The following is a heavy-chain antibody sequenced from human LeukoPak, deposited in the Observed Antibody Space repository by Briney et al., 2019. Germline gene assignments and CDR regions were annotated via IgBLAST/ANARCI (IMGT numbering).Heavy chain of an antibody. V-gene: IGHV3-30*18. D-gene: IGHD4-17*01. CDR3: AKDRAGDYGVFY. J-gene: IGHJ4*02. Sequence: PGRSLRLSCAASGFTFSSYGMHWVRQAPGKGLEWVAVISYDGSNKYYADSVKGRFTISRDNSKNTLYLQMNSLRAEDTAVYYCAKDRAGDYGVFYWGQGTLVTVSS. CDR1: GFTFSSYG. CDR2: ISYDGSNK.